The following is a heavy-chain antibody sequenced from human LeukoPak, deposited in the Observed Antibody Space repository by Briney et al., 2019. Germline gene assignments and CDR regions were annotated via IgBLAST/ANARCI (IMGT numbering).Heavy chain of an antibody. CDR1: GYTFTSYS. Sequence: ASVNVSCKASGYTFTSYSISWVRQAPGQGLEWMGWINTDTGNPTYAQGFTGRLVFSSDTSAGTAYLQISSLKAEDTAVYYCARTLFGDQYQLLHNWFDPWGQGTLVTVSS. D-gene: IGHD2-2*01. V-gene: IGHV7-4-1*02. CDR2: INTDTGNP. J-gene: IGHJ5*02. CDR3: ARTLFGDQYQLLHNWFDP.